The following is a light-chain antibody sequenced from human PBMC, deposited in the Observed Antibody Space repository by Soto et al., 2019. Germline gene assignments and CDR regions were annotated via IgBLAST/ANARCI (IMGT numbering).Light chain of an antibody. Sequence: EIVLTHAPGTLSVSPWERATLSARATQTVFSNYIGWYQQKPGQAPRRLIFGASIRATGIPDRFSGSGSGTDFTLTISGLEPEDFAVYYCQQYGSSPSTFGQGTKVDIK. J-gene: IGKJ1*01. V-gene: IGKV3-20*01. CDR2: GAS. CDR3: QQYGSSPST. CDR1: QTVFSNY.